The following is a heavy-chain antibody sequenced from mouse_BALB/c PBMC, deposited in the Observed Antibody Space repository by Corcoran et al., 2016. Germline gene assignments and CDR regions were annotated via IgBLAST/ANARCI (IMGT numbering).Heavy chain of an antibody. D-gene: IGHD1-2*01. CDR3: ASDGGFAY. J-gene: IGHJ3*01. CDR1: GFNIKDTY. CDR2: IDPANGNT. Sequence: EVQLQQSGAELVKPGASVKLSCTASGFNIKDTYMHWVKQRPAQGLEWIGRIDPANGNTKYDPKFQGKATITADTSSNTAYLQLSSLTSEDTAVYYCASDGGFAYWGQGTLVTVSA. V-gene: IGHV14-3*02.